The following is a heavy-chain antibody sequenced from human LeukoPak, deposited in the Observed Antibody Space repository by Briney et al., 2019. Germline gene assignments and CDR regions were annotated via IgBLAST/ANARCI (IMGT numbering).Heavy chain of an antibody. CDR2: IRYDGSNK. J-gene: IGHJ5*02. CDR1: GFTFRTYG. V-gene: IGHV3-30*02. D-gene: IGHD5-18*01. CDR3: AKKPGGPYSYGYESGDP. Sequence: GGSLRLSRAASGFTFRTYGMHWVRQAPGKGLEWVAFIRYDGSNKYYADSVKGRFTISRDNSKNTLYLQMNSLRAEDTAVYYCAKKPGGPYSYGYESGDPWGQGTLVTVSS.